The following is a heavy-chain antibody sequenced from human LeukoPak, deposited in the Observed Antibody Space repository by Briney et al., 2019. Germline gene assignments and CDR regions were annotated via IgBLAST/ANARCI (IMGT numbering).Heavy chain of an antibody. D-gene: IGHD6-6*01. CDR1: RFTFSTYS. CDR3: AREYSSSSGRTFDY. Sequence: GGSLRLSCAASRFTFSTYSMNWVRQAPGKGLEWVSYISSGSNTIYYADSVKGRFTISRDNAKNSLYLQMNSLRAEDTAVYYCAREYSSSSGRTFDYWGQGTLVTVSS. CDR2: ISSGSNTI. J-gene: IGHJ4*02. V-gene: IGHV3-48*01.